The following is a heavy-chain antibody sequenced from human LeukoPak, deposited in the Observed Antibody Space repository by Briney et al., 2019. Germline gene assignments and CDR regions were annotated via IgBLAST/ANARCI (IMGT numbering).Heavy chain of an antibody. CDR2: IRTKFYGGTA. CDR1: GFTFEDYA. D-gene: IGHD3-10*01. CDR3: ARVGRDRGFDI. J-gene: IGHJ3*02. Sequence: GWSLRLSCTSSGFTFEDYALTWLRQAPAKGLEWLGFIRTKFYGGTADYAASVKDRFTTSRDDYKNIAYLQMDGLKSEDTARYYCARVGRDRGFDIWGQGTAVTVSS. V-gene: IGHV3-49*03.